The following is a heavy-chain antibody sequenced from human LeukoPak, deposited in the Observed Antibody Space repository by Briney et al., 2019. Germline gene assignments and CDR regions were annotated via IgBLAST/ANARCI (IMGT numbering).Heavy chain of an antibody. J-gene: IGHJ5*02. V-gene: IGHV4-59*01. CDR1: GGSISSYY. CDR3: ARLYCSGGSCGWLDP. CDR2: IYYSGST. Sequence: SETLSLTCTVSGGSISSYYWSWIRQPPGKGLEWIGYIYYSGSTNYNPSLKSRVTISVDTSKNQFSLKLSSVTAADTAVYYCARLYCSGGSCGWLDPWGQGTLVTVSS. D-gene: IGHD2-15*01.